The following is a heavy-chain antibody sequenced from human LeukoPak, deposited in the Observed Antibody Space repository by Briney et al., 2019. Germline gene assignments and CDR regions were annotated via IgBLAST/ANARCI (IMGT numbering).Heavy chain of an antibody. J-gene: IGHJ4*02. CDR2: ISGGGGST. D-gene: IGHD3-16*01. CDR1: GFSFSTYA. CDR3: ARGARGSYDDY. V-gene: IGHV3-23*01. Sequence: GGSLRLSCTASGFSFSTYAMNWVRQAPGKGLEWVSTISGGGGSTFYADSVKGRFTISRDNSKNTLYLQMNSLRAEDTAVYYCARGARGSYDDYWGQGTLVTVSS.